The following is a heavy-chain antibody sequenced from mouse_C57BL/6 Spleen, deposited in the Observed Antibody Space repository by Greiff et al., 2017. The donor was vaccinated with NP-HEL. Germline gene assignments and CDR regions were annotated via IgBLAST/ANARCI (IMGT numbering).Heavy chain of an antibody. CDR1: GFTFSDYG. CDR2: ISSGSSTI. V-gene: IGHV5-17*01. J-gene: IGHJ4*01. D-gene: IGHD2-5*01. CDR3: ARPYSNYVGAMDY. Sequence: EVNVVESGGGLVKPGGSLKLSCAASGFTFSDYGMHWVRQAPEKGLEWVAYISSGSSTIYYADTVKGRFTISRDNAKNTLFLQMTSLRSEDTAMYYCARPYSNYVGAMDYWGQGTSVTVSS.